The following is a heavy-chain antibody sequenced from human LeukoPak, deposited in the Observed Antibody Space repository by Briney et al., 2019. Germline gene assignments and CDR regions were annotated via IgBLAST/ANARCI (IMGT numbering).Heavy chain of an antibody. CDR3: AKQWPVDY. CDR2: IRGSGGST. J-gene: IGHJ4*02. D-gene: IGHD6-19*01. Sequence: GESLRLSCVASGFTFSTYEFHWVRQAPGKGLEWVAGIRGSGGSTYYADSVKGRFTISRDNSKNTLYLQMNSLRAEDTAVYYCAKQWPVDYWGQGTLVTVSS. V-gene: IGHV3-23*01. CDR1: GFTFSTYE.